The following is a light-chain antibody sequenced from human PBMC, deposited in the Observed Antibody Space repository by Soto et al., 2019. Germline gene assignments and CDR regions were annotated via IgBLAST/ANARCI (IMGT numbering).Light chain of an antibody. CDR3: QQYYSTHPT. CDR2: WAS. Sequence: DIVMTQSPDSLAVSLGERATINCKSSLSILYSSNNKNYLAWYQQKPGQPPKLLIYWASTRESGVPDRFSGSGSGTDFTLTISSLQAEDVAVYYCQQYYSTHPTFGPGTKVDIK. CDR1: LSILYSSNNKNY. V-gene: IGKV4-1*01. J-gene: IGKJ3*01.